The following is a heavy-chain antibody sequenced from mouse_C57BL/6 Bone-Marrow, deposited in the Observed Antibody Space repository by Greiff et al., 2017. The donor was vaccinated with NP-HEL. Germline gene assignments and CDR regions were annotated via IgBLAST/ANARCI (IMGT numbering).Heavy chain of an antibody. Sequence: QVQLKQSGPGLVAPSQCLSITCTVSGFTLTSYAISWVRQPPGQGLEWLGVIWTGGGTNYNSALISRLSISKDNSKSQVFLKMNSLQTDDTARYYCARNEDYGSGPFAYWGQGTLVTVSA. CDR1: GFTLTSYA. CDR3: ARNEDYGSGPFAY. J-gene: IGHJ3*01. CDR2: IWTGGGT. V-gene: IGHV2-9-1*01. D-gene: IGHD1-1*01.